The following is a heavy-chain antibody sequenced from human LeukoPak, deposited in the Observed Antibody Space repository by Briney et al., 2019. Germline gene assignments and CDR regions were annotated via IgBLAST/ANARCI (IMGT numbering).Heavy chain of an antibody. Sequence: GASVQVSCKASGYTFTSYYMHWVRQAPGQGLEWMGIINPSDGSTSYAQKFQGRVTMTRDTSTSTVYMELSSLRSEDTAVYSCARAYGWGNYYHFDYWGQGTLVTVSS. D-gene: IGHD3-10*01. CDR3: ARAYGWGNYYHFDY. J-gene: IGHJ4*02. CDR1: GYTFTSYY. V-gene: IGHV1-46*01. CDR2: INPSDGST.